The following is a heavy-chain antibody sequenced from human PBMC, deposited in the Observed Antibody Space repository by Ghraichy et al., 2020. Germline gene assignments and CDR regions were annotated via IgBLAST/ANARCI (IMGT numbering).Heavy chain of an antibody. CDR2: INHSGST. Sequence: SETLSLTCAVYGGSFSGYYWSWIRQPPGKGLEWIGEINHSGSTNYNPSLKSRVTISVDTSKNQFSLKLSSVTAADTAVYYCARGIYTMVQAVIIYYYYYYMDVWGKGTTVTVSS. CDR1: GGSFSGYY. V-gene: IGHV4-34*01. CDR3: ARGIYTMVQAVIIYYYYYYMDV. J-gene: IGHJ6*03. D-gene: IGHD3-10*01.